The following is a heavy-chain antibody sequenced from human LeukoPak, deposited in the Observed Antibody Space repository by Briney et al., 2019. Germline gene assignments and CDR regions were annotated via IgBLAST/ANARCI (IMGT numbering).Heavy chain of an antibody. Sequence: SETLSLTCAVYGGSFSGYYRSWIRQPPGKGLEWIGEINHSGSTNYNPSLKSRVTISVDTSKNQFSLKLSSVTAADTAVYYCARDRVVTPSSSSRTFDPWGQGTLVTVSS. D-gene: IGHD4-23*01. CDR3: ARDRVVTPSSSSRTFDP. CDR1: GGSFSGYY. J-gene: IGHJ5*02. CDR2: INHSGST. V-gene: IGHV4-34*01.